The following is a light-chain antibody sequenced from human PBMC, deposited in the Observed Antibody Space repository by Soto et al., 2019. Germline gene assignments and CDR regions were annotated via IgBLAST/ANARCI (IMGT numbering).Light chain of an antibody. V-gene: IGLV2-14*01. Sequence: QSVLTQPASVSGSPGQSITISCTGTSSDVGGYNYVSWYQQHPGKAPKLMIYDVSNRPSGVSNRFSASKSGNTASLTISGLQAEDEADYYCSSYTSSNTVVFGGGTKVTVL. CDR2: DVS. CDR3: SSYTSSNTVV. J-gene: IGLJ2*01. CDR1: SSDVGGYNY.